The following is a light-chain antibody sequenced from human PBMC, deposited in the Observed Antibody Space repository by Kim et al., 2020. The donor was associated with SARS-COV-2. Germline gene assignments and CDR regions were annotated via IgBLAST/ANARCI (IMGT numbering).Light chain of an antibody. CDR2: WAS. Sequence: DIVMTQSPDSLAVSLGERATINCKSSQSVLYSSNNKNYLTWYQQKPGHPPKLLIYWASTRKYGVPDRFSGSGSGTDFTLTISSLQAEDVAVYYCQQYYGTPLTFGGGTKVDIK. CDR3: QQYYGTPLT. CDR1: QSVLYSSNNKNY. J-gene: IGKJ4*01. V-gene: IGKV4-1*01.